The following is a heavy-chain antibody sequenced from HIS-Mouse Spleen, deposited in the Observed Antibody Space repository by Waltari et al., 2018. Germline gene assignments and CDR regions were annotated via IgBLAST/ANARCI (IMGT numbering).Heavy chain of an antibody. CDR1: GFTFSSYG. Sequence: QVQLVESGGGVVQPGRSLRLSCAASGFTFSSYGMDWVRQAPGKGLEWVAFISYDGSNKYYADSVKGRFTISRDNSKNTLYLQMNSLRAEDTAVYYCAKASSGWIDYWGQGTLVTVSS. CDR2: ISYDGSNK. CDR3: AKASSGWIDY. D-gene: IGHD6-19*01. V-gene: IGHV3-30*18. J-gene: IGHJ4*02.